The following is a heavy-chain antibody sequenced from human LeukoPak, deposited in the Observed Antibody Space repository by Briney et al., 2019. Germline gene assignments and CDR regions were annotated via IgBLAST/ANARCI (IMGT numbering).Heavy chain of an antibody. CDR3: AKDANMITFGGVIDY. D-gene: IGHD3-16*01. CDR1: GFTFSSYA. CDR2: ISGSGGST. J-gene: IGHJ4*02. V-gene: IGHV3-23*01. Sequence: GGSLRLSCAASGFTFSSYAMSWVRQAPGKGLEWVSAISGSGGSTYYADSVKGRFTISRDNSKNTLYLQVNSLRAEDTAVYYCAKDANMITFGGVIDYWGQGTLVTVSS.